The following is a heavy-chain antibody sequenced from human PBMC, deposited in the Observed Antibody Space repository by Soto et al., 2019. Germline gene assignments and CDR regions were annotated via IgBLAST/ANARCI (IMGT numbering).Heavy chain of an antibody. CDR2: INPNSGGT. J-gene: IGHJ4*02. V-gene: IGHV1-2*02. D-gene: IGHD6-6*01. CDR3: ASSAYAARRPFDY. CDR1: GYTFTGYY. Sequence: ASVKVSCKASGYTFTGYYMHWVRQAPGQGLEWMGWINPNSGGTNYAQKFQGRATMTRDTSISTAYMELSRLRSDDTAVYYCASSAYAARRPFDYWGQGTLVTVSS.